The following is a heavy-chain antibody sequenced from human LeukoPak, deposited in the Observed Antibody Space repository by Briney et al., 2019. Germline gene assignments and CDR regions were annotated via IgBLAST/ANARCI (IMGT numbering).Heavy chain of an antibody. Sequence: SVKVSCKASGGTFSSYTISWVRQAPGQGVEWVGRISPILGIANYAQKLQGRVTMTTDTSTSTAYMELRSLRSDDTAVYYCARDLYRDSLPVSWFDPWGQGTLVTVSS. CDR3: ARDLYRDSLPVSWFDP. CDR2: ISPILGIA. V-gene: IGHV1-69*04. CDR1: GGTFSSYT. J-gene: IGHJ5*02. D-gene: IGHD4-11*01.